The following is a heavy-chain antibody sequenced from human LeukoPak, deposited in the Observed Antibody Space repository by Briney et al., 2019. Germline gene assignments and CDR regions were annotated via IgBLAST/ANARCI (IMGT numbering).Heavy chain of an antibody. CDR3: ARTLTCSSTSCSDY. J-gene: IGHJ4*02. CDR2: IYPGDSNT. D-gene: IGHD2-2*01. Sequence: GESLRISCKGSGYSFTSYWIGWVRQMPGKGLEWMGIIYPGDSNTRYSPSFQGQVTISADESIGTAYLQWSSLKASDTAMYYCARTLTCSSTSCSDYWGQGTLVTVSS. V-gene: IGHV5-51*01. CDR1: GYSFTSYW.